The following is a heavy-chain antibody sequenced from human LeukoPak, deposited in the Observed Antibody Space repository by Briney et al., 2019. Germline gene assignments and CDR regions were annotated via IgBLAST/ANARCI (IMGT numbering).Heavy chain of an antibody. Sequence: ASVKVSCKGSGYTFTGYYMHWVRQAPGQGLEWMGWINPNSGGTNYAQKFQGRVTMTRDTSISTAYMELSRLRSDDTAVYYCARVMGYCSNSNCYYTFDIWGQGTMVTVSS. D-gene: IGHD2-2*01. CDR1: GYTFTGYY. CDR3: ARVMGYCSNSNCYYTFDI. V-gene: IGHV1-2*02. J-gene: IGHJ3*02. CDR2: INPNSGGT.